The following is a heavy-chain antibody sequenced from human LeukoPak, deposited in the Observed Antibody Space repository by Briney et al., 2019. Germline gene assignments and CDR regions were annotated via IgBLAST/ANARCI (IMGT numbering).Heavy chain of an antibody. D-gene: IGHD2/OR15-2a*01. CDR1: AFTFSDHY. J-gene: IGHJ3*01. CDR3: AREGRASGDYFIDTFDF. CDR2: SRNKANSYTT. V-gene: IGHV3-72*01. Sequence: GSLRLSCAASAFTFSDHYMDWGRQAPGKGLEWVGRSRNKANSYTTEYAASVKGRFTISRDDSKNSLYLQMNSLKTEDTAVYYCAREGRASGDYFIDTFDFWGQGTMVTVSS.